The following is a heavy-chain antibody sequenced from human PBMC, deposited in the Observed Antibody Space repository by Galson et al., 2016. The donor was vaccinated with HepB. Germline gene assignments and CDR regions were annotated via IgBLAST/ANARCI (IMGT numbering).Heavy chain of an antibody. Sequence: SVKVSCKASGYTFTSYYMHWVRQAPGQGLEWMGIINPSGGSTSYAQKFQGRVTMTRDTSTSTAYMDLSSLRSEDTALYYCARGSEILTGYYAYWGQGTLITVSS. J-gene: IGHJ4*02. D-gene: IGHD3-9*01. CDR1: GYTFTSYY. CDR2: INPSGGST. V-gene: IGHV1-46*01. CDR3: ARGSEILTGYYAY.